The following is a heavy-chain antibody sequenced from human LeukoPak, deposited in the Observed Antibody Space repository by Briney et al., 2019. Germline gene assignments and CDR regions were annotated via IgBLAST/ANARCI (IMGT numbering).Heavy chain of an antibody. CDR3: GTTGIIVAGYY. CDR2: ISGSGGST. Sequence: WGSLTLPCAASGFTFSSYAMSWVRQAPGTGLEWVSAISGSGGSTYYADSVKGRFTISRDNSKNMVYLQMNSLRAEDTAVYYCGTTGIIVAGYYWGQGIPVTFSS. V-gene: IGHV3-23*01. CDR1: GFTFSSYA. D-gene: IGHD6-19*01. J-gene: IGHJ4*02.